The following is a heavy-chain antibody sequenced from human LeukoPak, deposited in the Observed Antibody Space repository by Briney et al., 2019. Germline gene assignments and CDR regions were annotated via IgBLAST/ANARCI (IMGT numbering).Heavy chain of an antibody. V-gene: IGHV4-59*01. D-gene: IGHD2-2*01. CDR1: GGSISSYY. CDR2: IYYSGST. J-gene: IGHJ3*02. Sequence: SETLSLTCTVSGGSISSYYWSWIRQPPGKGLEWIGYIYYSGSTNYNPSLKSRVTISVDTSKNQFSLKLSSVTAADTAVYYCARGLGYCSSTSCYRLAFDIWGQGTMVTVSS. CDR3: ARGLGYCSSTSCYRLAFDI.